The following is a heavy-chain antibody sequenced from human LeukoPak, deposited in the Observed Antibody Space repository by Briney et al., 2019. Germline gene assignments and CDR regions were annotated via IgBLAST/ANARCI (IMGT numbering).Heavy chain of an antibody. CDR2: INHSGST. V-gene: IGHV4-39*07. Sequence: PSETLSLTCTVSGDSISSGDYYWSWIRQPPGKGLEWFGEINHSGSTNYNPSLKSRVTISVDTSKNQFSLKLNSVTAADTAVYYCAREDSTTGTPGGDYWGQGTLVTVSS. J-gene: IGHJ4*02. CDR1: GDSISSGDYY. D-gene: IGHD1-1*01. CDR3: AREDSTTGTPGGDY.